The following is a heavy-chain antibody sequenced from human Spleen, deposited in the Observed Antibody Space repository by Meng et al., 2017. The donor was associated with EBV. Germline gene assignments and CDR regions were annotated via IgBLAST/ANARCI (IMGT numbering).Heavy chain of an antibody. Sequence: QLQLQESGPGLVKPSETLSLTCTVSGGSISSSTYYWGWIRQPPGKGLEWIGSIYYSGSTGYTPSLKTRVTISLDTSKNQFSLRLTSVTAADTAVFYCARDVGYYFDFWGQGTLVTVAS. CDR3: ARDVGYYFDF. CDR2: IYYSGST. V-gene: IGHV4-39*07. J-gene: IGHJ4*02. CDR1: GGSISSSTYY. D-gene: IGHD2-2*03.